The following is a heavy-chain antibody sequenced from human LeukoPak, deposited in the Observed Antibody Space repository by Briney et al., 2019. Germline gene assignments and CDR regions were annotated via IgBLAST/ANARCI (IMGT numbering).Heavy chain of an antibody. V-gene: IGHV3-33*06. D-gene: IGHD1-26*01. CDR3: AKDPSGDLTATTDY. Sequence: PGGSLRLSCATSGFTFSSYGMHWVRQAPGKGLEWVAVIWYDGSNKYYADSVKGRFAISRDNSKNTLYLQMNSLRAEDTAVYYCAKDPSGDLTATTDYWGQGTLVTVSS. CDR2: IWYDGSNK. J-gene: IGHJ4*02. CDR1: GFTFSSYG.